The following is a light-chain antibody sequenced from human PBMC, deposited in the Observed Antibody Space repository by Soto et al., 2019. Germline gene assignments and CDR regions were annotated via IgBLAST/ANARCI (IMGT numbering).Light chain of an antibody. J-gene: IGKJ3*01. V-gene: IGKV1-6*01. CDR2: AAS. Sequence: IQMTQSPSILSASVGDRVTITCRASQGIRNDLDWFQQKPGKAPKLLIYAASNLQSGVPARFSGSGSGTDFTLTISSLQPEDFATYYCLQKYFYPFTFGPGTKVDIK. CDR1: QGIRND. CDR3: LQKYFYPFT.